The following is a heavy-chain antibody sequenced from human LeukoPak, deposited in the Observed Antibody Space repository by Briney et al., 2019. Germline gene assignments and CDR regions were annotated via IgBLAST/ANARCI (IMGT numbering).Heavy chain of an antibody. CDR1: GYSFSTYW. CDR2: IDPGDSYT. Sequence: GESLKISCKGSGYSFSTYWINWVRQMPGKGLEWMGRIDPGDSYTNYSPSFQGHVTISADKSITTAYLQWSSLKASDTAMYYCATRPISSKDSSGWYPSFDYWGQGTLVTVPS. J-gene: IGHJ4*02. V-gene: IGHV5-10-1*01. CDR3: ATRPISSKDSSGWYPSFDY. D-gene: IGHD6-19*01.